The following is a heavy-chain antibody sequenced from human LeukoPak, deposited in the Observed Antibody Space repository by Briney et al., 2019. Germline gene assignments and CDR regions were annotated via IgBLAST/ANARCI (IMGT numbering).Heavy chain of an antibody. CDR3: AVQGRYCSGGSCYYFDY. CDR1: GGTFSSYA. CDR2: IIPIFGTA. Sequence: ASVKVSCXASGGTFSSYAISWVRQAPGQGLEWMGGIIPIFGTANYAQKFQGRVTITTDESTSTAYMELSSLRSEDTAVYYCAVQGRYCSGGSCYYFDYWGQGTPVTVSS. J-gene: IGHJ4*02. D-gene: IGHD2-15*01. V-gene: IGHV1-69*05.